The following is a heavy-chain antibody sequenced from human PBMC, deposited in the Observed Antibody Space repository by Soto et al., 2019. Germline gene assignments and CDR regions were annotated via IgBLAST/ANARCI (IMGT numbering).Heavy chain of an antibody. V-gene: IGHV3-23*01. CDR3: ARGGLIAGTITWFDP. CDR2: ISGSGDST. Sequence: GGSLRLSCAASGFTFTSYAMTWVRQAPGKGLEWVSAISGSGDSTYYADSVKGRFTVSKDNSKNMLHLQMNSLRAEDTAVYYCARGGLIAGTITWFDPWGQGTLVTVSS. J-gene: IGHJ5*02. CDR1: GFTFTSYA. D-gene: IGHD6-13*01.